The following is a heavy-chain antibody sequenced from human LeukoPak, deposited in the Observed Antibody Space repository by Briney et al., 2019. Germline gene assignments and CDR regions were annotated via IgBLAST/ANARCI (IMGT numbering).Heavy chain of an antibody. Sequence: GGSLRLSCAASGFTFDDYAMHWVRQAPGQGLEWVSGISWNSGSIGYADSVKGRFTISRDNAKNSLYLQMNSLRAEGTALYYCAKDMTRHGYSGPHIFDYWGQGTLVTVSS. J-gene: IGHJ4*02. D-gene: IGHD5-12*01. CDR2: ISWNSGSI. CDR3: AKDMTRHGYSGPHIFDY. V-gene: IGHV3-9*01. CDR1: GFTFDDYA.